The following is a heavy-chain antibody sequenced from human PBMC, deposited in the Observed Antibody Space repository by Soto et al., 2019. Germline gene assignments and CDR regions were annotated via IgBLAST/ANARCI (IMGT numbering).Heavy chain of an antibody. CDR3: ARDLSGYCRGGSCYPKEGGMAV. J-gene: IGHJ6*02. CDR2: IIPIFGTA. D-gene: IGHD2-15*01. Sequence: QVQLVQSGAEVKKPGSSVKVSCKASGGTFSSYAISWVRQAPGQGLEWMGGIIPIFGTANYAQKFQGRVTITADEPTSTADTELSSLRSEDTAVYCCARDLSGYCRGGSCYPKEGGMAVWGQGTTVTVSS. V-gene: IGHV1-69*12. CDR1: GGTFSSYA.